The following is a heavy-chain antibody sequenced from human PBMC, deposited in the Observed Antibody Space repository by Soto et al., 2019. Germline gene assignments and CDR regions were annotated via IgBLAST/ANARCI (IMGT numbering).Heavy chain of an antibody. CDR2: IYYSGST. Sequence: PSETLSLTCTVSGGFISSSSYYWGWIRQPPGKGLEWIGSIYYSGSTYYNPSLKSRVTISVDTSKNQFSLKLSSVTAADTAVYYCARRYYGSGSYYVDYWGQGNLVTVS. V-gene: IGHV4-39*01. J-gene: IGHJ4*02. D-gene: IGHD3-10*01. CDR1: GGFISSSSYY. CDR3: ARRYYGSGSYYVDY.